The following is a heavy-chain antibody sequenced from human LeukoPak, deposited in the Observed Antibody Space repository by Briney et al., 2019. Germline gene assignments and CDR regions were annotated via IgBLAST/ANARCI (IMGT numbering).Heavy chain of an antibody. CDR2: ISAGGSIS. D-gene: IGHD6-19*01. CDR1: GFLFSDHE. J-gene: IGHJ3*02. V-gene: IGHV3-48*03. Sequence: GGSLRLSCEASGFLFSDHEVNWLRQPPGRGLEGISYISAGGSISYYGVSVKGRFTISRDNAKSSVYLEMTNLRVEDAALYYCARRSSAWYALDIWGQGTMVSVSP. CDR3: ARRSSAWYALDI.